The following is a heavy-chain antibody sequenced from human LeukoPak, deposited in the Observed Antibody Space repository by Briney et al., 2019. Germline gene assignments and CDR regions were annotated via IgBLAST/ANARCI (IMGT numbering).Heavy chain of an antibody. CDR1: GGSISSSSYF. J-gene: IGHJ4*02. CDR2: IYYSGNT. D-gene: IGHD3-22*01. CDR3: ARELRGRYYYDSSGSPGYYFDY. V-gene: IGHV4-39*07. Sequence: SETLSLTCTVSGGSISSSSYFWGWIRQPPGKGLEWIGSIYYSGNTYYNPSLKSRVTISVDTSKNQFSLMLSSVTAADTAVYYCARELRGRYYYDSSGSPGYYFDYWGQGTLVTVSS.